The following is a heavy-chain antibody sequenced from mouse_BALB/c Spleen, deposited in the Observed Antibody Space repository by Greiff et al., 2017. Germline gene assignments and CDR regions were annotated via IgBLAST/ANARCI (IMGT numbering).Heavy chain of an antibody. CDR1: GYSITSDYA. CDR2: ISYSGST. J-gene: IGHJ2*01. V-gene: IGHV3-2*02. CDR3: ARVTYYYGSIYFDY. D-gene: IGHD1-1*01. Sequence: EVKVEESGPGLVKPSQSLSLTCTVTGYSITSDYAWNWIRQFPGNKLEWMGYISYSGSTSYNPSLKSRISITRDTSKNQFFLQLNSVTTEDTATYNCARVTYYYGSIYFDYWGQGTTRTVSS.